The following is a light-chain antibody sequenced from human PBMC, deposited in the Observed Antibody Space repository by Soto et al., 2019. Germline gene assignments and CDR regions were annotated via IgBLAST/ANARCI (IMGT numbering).Light chain of an antibody. Sequence: QSALTQPPSASGSRGQSVTISCTGTSSDIGGYSYVAWYQQHPGKAPKLIIYEVTKRPSGVPDRFSGSKSGNSASLTVFGLQAEDEAVYYCGSYAGSKNWGVFGGGTQLTVL. J-gene: IGLJ3*02. V-gene: IGLV2-8*01. CDR2: EVT. CDR1: SSDIGGYSY. CDR3: GSYAGSKNWGV.